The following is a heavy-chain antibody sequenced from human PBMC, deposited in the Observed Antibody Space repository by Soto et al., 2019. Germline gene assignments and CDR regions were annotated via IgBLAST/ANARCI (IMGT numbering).Heavy chain of an antibody. Sequence: PSATLSITCTVSGDSISNYYWTWIRQPPQKALEWIGYIFNSDTTNYNPSLKSRATIAADTSKNQISLTVRSVTAAGTAIYYCARARGRMGCYHYYGMDVWGQGTTVTVSS. J-gene: IGHJ6*02. CDR1: GDSISNYY. CDR2: IFNSDTT. CDR3: ARARGRMGCYHYYGMDV. D-gene: IGHD1-26*01. V-gene: IGHV4-59*01.